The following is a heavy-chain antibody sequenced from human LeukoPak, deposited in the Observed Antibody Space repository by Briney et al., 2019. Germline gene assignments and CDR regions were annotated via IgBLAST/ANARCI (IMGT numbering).Heavy chain of an antibody. J-gene: IGHJ4*02. D-gene: IGHD6-6*01. CDR1: GFTFSSYG. V-gene: IGHV3-30*18. CDR3: AKDLNLPARSGFDY. CDR2: ISYDGSNK. Sequence: GGSLRLSCAASGFTFSSYGMHWVRQAPGKGLEWVAVISYDGSNKYYADSVKGRFTISRDNSKNTLYLQMNSLRAEDTAVYYCAKDLNLPARSGFDYWGQGTLVTVSS.